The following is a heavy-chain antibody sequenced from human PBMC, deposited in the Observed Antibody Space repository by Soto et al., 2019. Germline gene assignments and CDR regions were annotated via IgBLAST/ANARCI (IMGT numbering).Heavy chain of an antibody. CDR3: AGRITGTTRTCDP. V-gene: IGHV4-39*01. CDR2: IYYSGST. CDR1: GGSISSGGYY. D-gene: IGHD1-20*01. J-gene: IGHJ5*02. Sequence: PSETLSLTCTVSGGSISSGGYYWSWIRQHPGKGLEWIGYIYYSGSTYFNPSLKSRVTMSVDTSTNQFSLQLTSVTAADTAVYYCAGRITGTTRTCDPWGQGTLVTVSS.